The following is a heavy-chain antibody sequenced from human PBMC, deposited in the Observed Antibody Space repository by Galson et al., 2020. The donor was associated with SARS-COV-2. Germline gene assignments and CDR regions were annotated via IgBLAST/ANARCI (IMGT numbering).Heavy chain of an antibody. D-gene: IGHD2-2*01. V-gene: IGHV4-39*01. J-gene: IGHJ4*02. Sequence: SETLSLTCTVSGGSISRSSYYWGWIRQPPGKGLEWIGGSTYYNPSLKTQVTISVDTSKNQFSLKLSSVTAADTAVYYCARGALYCSSTSCLHFDYWGQGTLVTVSS. CDR3: ARGALYCSSTSCLHFDY. CDR2: GST. CDR1: GGSISRSSYY.